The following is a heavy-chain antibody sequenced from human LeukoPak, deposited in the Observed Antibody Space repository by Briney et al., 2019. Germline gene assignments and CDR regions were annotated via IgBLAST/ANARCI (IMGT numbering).Heavy chain of an antibody. CDR3: SRGRGLFDP. CDR1: GGSISSGVYY. V-gene: IGHV4-30-4*01. CDR2: IYYSGST. J-gene: IGHJ5*02. Sequence: SETLSHTCTVSGGSISSGVYYWSWIRHPPGKGLEWIGYIYYSGSTYYNPSLKSRVTISVDTSKNQFSLKLSSVTAADTAVYYCSRGRGLFDPWGQGTLVTVSS.